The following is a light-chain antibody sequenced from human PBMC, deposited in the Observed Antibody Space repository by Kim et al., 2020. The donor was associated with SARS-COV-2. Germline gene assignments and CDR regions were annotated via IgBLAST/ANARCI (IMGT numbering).Light chain of an antibody. Sequence: EILLTQSPGTLSLSPGERATLSCRASQSVSSSYLAWYQQKPGQAPRLLIYGASSRATGIPDRFSGSGSGTDFTLTISRLEPEDFAVYYCQQYGSSPRYTFGQGTKLEI. CDR3: QQYGSSPRYT. CDR2: GAS. J-gene: IGKJ2*01. V-gene: IGKV3-20*01. CDR1: QSVSSSY.